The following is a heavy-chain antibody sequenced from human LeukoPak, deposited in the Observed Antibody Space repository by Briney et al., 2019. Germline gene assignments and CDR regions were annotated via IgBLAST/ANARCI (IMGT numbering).Heavy chain of an antibody. D-gene: IGHD5-24*01. CDR1: GYSISSGYY. CDR3: ASGLQHDY. V-gene: IGHV4-38-2*02. CDR2: IYHSGST. J-gene: IGHJ4*02. Sequence: SETLSLTCTVSGYSISSGYYWGWIRQPPGKGLEWIGSIYHSGSTNYNPSLKSRVTISVDKSKNQFSLKLSSVTAADTAVYYCASGLQHDYWGQGTLVTVSS.